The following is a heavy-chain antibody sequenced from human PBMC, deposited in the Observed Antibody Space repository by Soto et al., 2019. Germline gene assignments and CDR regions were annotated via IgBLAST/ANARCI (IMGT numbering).Heavy chain of an antibody. J-gene: IGHJ4*02. Sequence: ALVKVSCKASGYTFTNYGISWVRQAPGQGLEWRGWISAYNGNANYAQKLQGRVTMTTDTSTSTAYMGLRSLRSDDTAVYYCAREPGRSRNWTPKRDLRGQRTLVTVSS. D-gene: IGHD1-20*01. CDR2: ISAYNGNA. CDR3: AREPGRSRNWTPKRDL. V-gene: IGHV1-18*01. CDR1: GYTFTNYG.